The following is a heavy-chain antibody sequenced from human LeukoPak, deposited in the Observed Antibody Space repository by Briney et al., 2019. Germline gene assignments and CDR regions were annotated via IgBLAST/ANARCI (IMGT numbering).Heavy chain of an antibody. Sequence: SVKVSCKASGGTFSSYAISWVRQAPGQGLEWMGRIVPILGIANYAQKFQGTVTITADKSTSTAYMELSSLRSEDTAVYYCAREGDGTTPPFDYWGQGTLVTVSS. CDR2: IVPILGIA. V-gene: IGHV1-69*04. CDR1: GGTFSSYA. CDR3: AREGDGTTPPFDY. J-gene: IGHJ4*02. D-gene: IGHD1/OR15-1a*01.